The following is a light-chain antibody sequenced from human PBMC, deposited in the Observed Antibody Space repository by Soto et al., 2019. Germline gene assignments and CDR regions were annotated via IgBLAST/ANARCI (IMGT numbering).Light chain of an antibody. J-gene: IGKJ1*01. Sequence: EVVLTQSPGTLSLSPGERATLSCRASQSVSSSHLAWYQQKTGQAPRLLIYGATTRATGIPDRFSGSGSGTDFTLTISRLEPEDFAVYYCQPYGSSRTFGQGTKVDIK. CDR2: GAT. CDR1: QSVSSSH. CDR3: QPYGSSRT. V-gene: IGKV3-20*01.